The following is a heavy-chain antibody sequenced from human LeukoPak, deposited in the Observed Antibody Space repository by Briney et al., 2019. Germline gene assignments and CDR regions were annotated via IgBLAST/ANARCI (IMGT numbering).Heavy chain of an antibody. CDR3: ASRAMPTEAFDI. Sequence: PSETLSLTCAVYGGSFSGYYWSWIRQPPGKGLEWIGEINHSGSTNYNPSLKSRVTISVDTSKNQFSLKLSSVTAADTAVYYCASRAMPTEAFDIWGKGTMVTVSS. J-gene: IGHJ3*02. V-gene: IGHV4-34*01. CDR2: INHSGST. D-gene: IGHD2-2*01. CDR1: GGSFSGYY.